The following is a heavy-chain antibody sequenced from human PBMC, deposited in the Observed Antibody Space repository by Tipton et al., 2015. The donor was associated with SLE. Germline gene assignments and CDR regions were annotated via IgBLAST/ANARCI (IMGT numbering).Heavy chain of an antibody. D-gene: IGHD5-18*01. CDR3: ARDRPHTAMIFDY. CDR1: AFRFSSYW. Sequence: SLRLSCAASAFRFSSYWMNWVRQAPGKGLEWVSYISSSSSTIFYADSVKGRFTISRDNAKNSLYLQMNSLRAEDTALYYCARDRPHTAMIFDYWGQGRLVTVSS. J-gene: IGHJ4*02. V-gene: IGHV3-48*01. CDR2: ISSSSSTI.